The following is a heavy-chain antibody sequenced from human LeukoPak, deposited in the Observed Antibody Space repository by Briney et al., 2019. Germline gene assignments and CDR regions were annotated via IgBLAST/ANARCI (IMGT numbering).Heavy chain of an antibody. CDR3: ARGYCSSTSCYFDY. CDR2: INWNGGST. D-gene: IGHD2-2*01. J-gene: IGHJ4*02. Sequence: GGSLRLSCAVSGFTVSSNYMSWVRQAPGKGLEWVSGINWNGGSTGYADSVKGRFTISRDNAKNSLYLQMNSLRAEDTALYYCARGYCSSTSCYFDYWGQGTLVTVSS. V-gene: IGHV3-20*04. CDR1: GFTVSSNY.